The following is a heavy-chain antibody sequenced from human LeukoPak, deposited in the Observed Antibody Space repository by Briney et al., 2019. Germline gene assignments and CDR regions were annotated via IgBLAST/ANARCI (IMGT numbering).Heavy chain of an antibody. CDR2: ITSGVGIT. D-gene: IGHD2-21*01. V-gene: IGHV3-23*01. Sequence: GGSLRLSCTAPGFTFRNFDMNWVCQAPGKGLEWGSIITSGVGITYYADSVKGRFTISRDNSRNTLYLQMNSLRAEDTAVYYCAKGDCYDLDYWGQGTLVTVSS. CDR1: GFTFRNFD. CDR3: AKGDCYDLDY. J-gene: IGHJ4*02.